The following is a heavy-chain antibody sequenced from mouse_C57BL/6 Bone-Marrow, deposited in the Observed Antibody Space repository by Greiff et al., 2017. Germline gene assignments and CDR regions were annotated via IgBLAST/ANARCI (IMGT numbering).Heavy chain of an antibody. D-gene: IGHD1-1*01. CDR1: GYTFTSYG. V-gene: IGHV1-81*01. Sequence: VQLQQSGAELARPGASVKLSCKASGYTFTSYGISWVKQRTGQGLEWIGEIYPRSGNTYYNEKFKGKATLTADKSSSTAHMELRSLTSEDSAVYFCARGEDYYGSSYLYYFDYWGQGTTLTVSS. CDR3: ARGEDYYGSSYLYYFDY. J-gene: IGHJ2*01. CDR2: IYPRSGNT.